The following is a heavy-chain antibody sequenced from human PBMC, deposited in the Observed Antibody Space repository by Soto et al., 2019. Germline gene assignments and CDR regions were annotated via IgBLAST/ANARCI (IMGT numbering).Heavy chain of an antibody. CDR3: APSRDCAGED. V-gene: IGHV3-7*01. Sequence: EVQLMESGGALVQPGGSLRLSCVASGVSFTNYWMAWVRQAPGEGLEWVANINGDGSAKFYVDSVKGRFTISRDNAKKSLYLQMKSLRAEDTAVYYCAPSRDCAGEDWGQGTLVTVSS. CDR2: INGDGSAK. CDR1: GVSFTNYW. D-gene: IGHD2-21*02. J-gene: IGHJ4*02.